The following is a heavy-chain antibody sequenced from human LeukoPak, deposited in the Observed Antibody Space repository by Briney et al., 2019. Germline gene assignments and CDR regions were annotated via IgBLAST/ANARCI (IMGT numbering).Heavy chain of an antibody. D-gene: IGHD1-26*01. V-gene: IGHV1-46*01. CDR1: GYTFTSYY. CDR2: INPSGGST. CDR3: ARGIVRGSYFRDWFDP. Sequence: ASVKVSCKASGYTFTSYYMHWVRQAPGQGLEWMGIINPSGGSTSYAQKFQGRVTMTRDTSTSTVYMELSRLRSDDTAVYYCARGIVRGSYFRDWFDPWGQGTLVTVSS. J-gene: IGHJ5*02.